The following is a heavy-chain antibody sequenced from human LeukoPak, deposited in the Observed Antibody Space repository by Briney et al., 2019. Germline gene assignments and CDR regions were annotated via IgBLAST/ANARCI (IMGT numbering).Heavy chain of an antibody. CDR1: GFTFSSYW. CDR2: IKHDGSDK. J-gene: IGHJ4*02. CDR3: ARSQSLGY. Sequence: PGGSLRLSCAASGFTFSSYWMSWVRQAPGKGLEWVANIKHDGSDKYYVDSVKGRFTISRDNAENSLYLQMNSLRAEDTAMYYRARSQSLGYWGQGTLVTVSS. V-gene: IGHV3-7*04.